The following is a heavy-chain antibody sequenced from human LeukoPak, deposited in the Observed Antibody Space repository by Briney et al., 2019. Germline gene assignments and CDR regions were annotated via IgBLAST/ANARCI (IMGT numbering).Heavy chain of an antibody. CDR3: ARDRTRFTMIPTWFDP. Sequence: ASVKVSCKASGYTFTSYGVTWVRQAPGQGLEWMGWISAYNGNTNYAQKFQGRVTITADESTSTAYMELSSLRSEDTAVYYCARDRTRFTMIPTWFDPWGQGTLVTVSS. CDR2: ISAYNGNT. J-gene: IGHJ5*02. V-gene: IGHV1-18*01. CDR1: GYTFTSYG. D-gene: IGHD3-22*01.